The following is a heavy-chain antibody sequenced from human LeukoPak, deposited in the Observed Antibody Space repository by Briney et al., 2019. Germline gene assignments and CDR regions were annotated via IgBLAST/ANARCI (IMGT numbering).Heavy chain of an antibody. V-gene: IGHV3-23*01. Sequence: PGGSLRLXCAASGFSYSLYAMNWVRQAPGKGLEWVSAISGSGGSTYYADSVKGRFTISRDNSKNTLYLQMNSLRAEDTAVYYCAKGDYDFWSGYLVYWGQGTLVTVSS. CDR2: ISGSGGST. CDR3: AKGDYDFWSGYLVY. CDR1: GFSYSLYA. D-gene: IGHD3-3*01. J-gene: IGHJ4*02.